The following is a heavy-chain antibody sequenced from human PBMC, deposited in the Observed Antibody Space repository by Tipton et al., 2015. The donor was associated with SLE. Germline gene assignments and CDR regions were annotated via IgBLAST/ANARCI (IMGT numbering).Heavy chain of an antibody. Sequence: SLRLSCAASGFTFSDYYMSWIRQAPGKGLEWVSYISSSCSYTNYADSVKGRFTISRDNAKNSLYLQMNSLRAEDTAVYYCARDQEGYSGYYYGMDVWGQGTTVTVSS. CDR3: ARDQEGYSGYYYGMDV. V-gene: IGHV3-11*05. CDR1: GFTFSDYY. D-gene: IGHD1-26*01. CDR2: ISSSCSYT. J-gene: IGHJ6*02.